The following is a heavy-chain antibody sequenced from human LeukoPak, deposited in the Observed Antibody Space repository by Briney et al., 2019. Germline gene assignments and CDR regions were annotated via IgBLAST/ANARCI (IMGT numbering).Heavy chain of an antibody. CDR1: GFTFSSYA. V-gene: IGHV3-23*01. J-gene: IGHJ4*02. Sequence: GGSLRLSCAASGFTFSSYAMTWVRQAPGKGLEWVSAISGGGASTNYADSVKGRFTISRDNSKNTLYLQTNSLRAEDTAVYYCAKAGSATYYPDYWGQGTLVTVSS. CDR3: AKAGSATYYPDY. D-gene: IGHD3-10*01. CDR2: ISGGGAST.